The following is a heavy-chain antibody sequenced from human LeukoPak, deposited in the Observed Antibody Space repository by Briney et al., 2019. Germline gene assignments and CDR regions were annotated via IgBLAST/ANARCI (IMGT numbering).Heavy chain of an antibody. CDR3: ARGRGVDY. V-gene: IGHV3-23*01. J-gene: IGHJ4*02. CDR2: ISSTGGTA. CDR1: GFTFSSFG. Sequence: GGTLRLSCAASGFTFSSFGMSWVRQAPGKGLEWVSAISSTGGTAYYADSVKGRFTISRDNAKNSLYLQMNSLRTEDTAVYYCARGRGVDYWGQGTLVTVSS. D-gene: IGHD3-10*01.